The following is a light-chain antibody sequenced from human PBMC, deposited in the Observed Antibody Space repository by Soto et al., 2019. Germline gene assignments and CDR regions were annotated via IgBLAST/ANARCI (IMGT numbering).Light chain of an antibody. V-gene: IGKV1-5*03. CDR3: QHYYDFPWT. J-gene: IGKJ1*01. Sequence: DIQMTQSPSSLSASVGDRVTITCRANQNIFTWLAWYQQKPGKAPKLLIYKASSLESGVPSRFSGSGSGTEFTLTISSLQPDDFATYYCQHYYDFPWTFGQGTKVEIK. CDR2: KAS. CDR1: QNIFTW.